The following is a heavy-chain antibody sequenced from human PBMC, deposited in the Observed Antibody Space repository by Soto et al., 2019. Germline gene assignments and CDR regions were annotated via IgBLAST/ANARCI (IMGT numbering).Heavy chain of an antibody. CDR2: VIPIIGTV. CDR1: GGTFSNYI. Sequence: QVQLVQSGAEVKKPGSSVKVSCKASGGTFSNYIISWVRQAPGQGLEWMGRVIPIIGTVNYAQKFQGRVTIIADKTTGAANRKRSSSGSADTADYSWARAGGGGSGSAPPYYCGGRALGGEGTTFTASS. J-gene: IGHJ6*02. D-gene: IGHD3-10*01. V-gene: IGHV1-69*08. CDR3: ARAGGGGSGSAPPYYCGGRAL.